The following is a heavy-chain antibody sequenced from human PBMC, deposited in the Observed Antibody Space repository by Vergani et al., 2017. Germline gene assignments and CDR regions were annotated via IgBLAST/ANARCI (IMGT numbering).Heavy chain of an antibody. Sequence: QVQLVQSGAEVKKPGASVKVSCKASGYTFTSYGISWVRQAPGQGLEWMGWISAYNGNTGYAQKFQGRVTMTRTTSISTAYMELSAVTAADTAVYYGARDAGRDWYSNYYYGMDVWGQGTTVTVSS. CDR2: ISAYNGNT. CDR3: ARDAGRDWYSNYYYGMDV. J-gene: IGHJ6*02. D-gene: IGHD3/OR15-3a*01. CDR1: GYTFTSYG. V-gene: IGHV1-18*01.